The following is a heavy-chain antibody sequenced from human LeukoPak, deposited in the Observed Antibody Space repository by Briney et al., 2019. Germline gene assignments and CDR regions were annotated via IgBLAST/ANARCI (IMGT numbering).Heavy chain of an antibody. CDR1: GGSISSSGYY. J-gene: IGHJ4*02. V-gene: IGHV4-39*02. D-gene: IGHD1-26*01. CDR3: ARDIRVVGATHYFDY. Sequence: SETLSLTCTVSGGSISSSGYYWGWIRQPPGKGLEWIASIYYSGSTYYNPSLKSRVTISVDTSKNQFSLKLSSVTAADTAVYYCARDIRVVGATHYFDYWGQGSLVTVSS. CDR2: IYYSGST.